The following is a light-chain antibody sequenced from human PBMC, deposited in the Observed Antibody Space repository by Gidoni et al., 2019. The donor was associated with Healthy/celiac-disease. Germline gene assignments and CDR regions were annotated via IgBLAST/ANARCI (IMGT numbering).Light chain of an antibody. J-gene: IGKJ4*01. CDR3: QQSYSTPLT. CDR2: AAS. V-gene: IGKV1-39*01. Sequence: DIQMTASQSSLSASVGDRVTITCRASQSISSYLNWYQQQPGKAPKLLIYAASSLQSGVPSRFRGSGSGTDFTLTISSLQPEDFATYYCQQSYSTPLTFGGGTKVEIK. CDR1: QSISSY.